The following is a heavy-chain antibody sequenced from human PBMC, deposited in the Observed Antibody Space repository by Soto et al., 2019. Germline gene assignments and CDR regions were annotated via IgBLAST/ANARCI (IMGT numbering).Heavy chain of an antibody. D-gene: IGHD1-1*01. CDR3: ARGYIYTPNWYLKSHTRNYYVMDV. V-gene: IGHV3-7*03. Sequence: PXVSLTLSFAASGFTVSNYGKTWVRQAPGKGLDWVANIKEDGSEKYYVDSVKGRFTISRDNAGNSLFLQMNSLGAEDTAVYYCARGYIYTPNWYLKSHTRNYYVMDVCGQGTTVTVSS. CDR1: GFTVSNYG. J-gene: IGHJ6*02. CDR2: IKEDGSEK.